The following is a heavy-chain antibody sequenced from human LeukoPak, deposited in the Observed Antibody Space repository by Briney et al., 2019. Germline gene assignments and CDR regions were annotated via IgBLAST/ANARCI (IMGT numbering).Heavy chain of an antibody. Sequence: SETLSLTCTVSGYSISSGYYWGWIRQPPGKGLEWIGSIYHSGSTYYNPSLKSRVTISVDTSKNQFSLKLSSVTAAETAVYYCASWGRDSCSSTSCPGGYYMDVWGKGTTVTVSS. V-gene: IGHV4-38-2*02. J-gene: IGHJ6*03. D-gene: IGHD2-2*01. CDR2: IYHSGST. CDR3: ASWGRDSCSSTSCPGGYYMDV. CDR1: GYSISSGYY.